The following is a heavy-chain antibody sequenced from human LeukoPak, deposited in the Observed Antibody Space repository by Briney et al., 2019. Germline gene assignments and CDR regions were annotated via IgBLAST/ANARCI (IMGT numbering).Heavy chain of an antibody. CDR3: ARVYYDSSGYDY. D-gene: IGHD3-22*01. Sequence: GGSLRLSCAASGFTFSSYSMSWVRQAPGKGLQWVSSITFSSSYIYYADSVKGRFTISRDNAKNSLYLQMNSLRAEDTAVYYCARVYYDSSGYDYWGQGTLVTVSS. CDR2: ITFSSSYI. J-gene: IGHJ4*02. V-gene: IGHV3-21*01. CDR1: GFTFSSYS.